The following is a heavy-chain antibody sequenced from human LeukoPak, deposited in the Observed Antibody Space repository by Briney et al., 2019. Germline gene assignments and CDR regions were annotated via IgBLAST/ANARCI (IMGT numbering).Heavy chain of an antibody. V-gene: IGHV3-21*01. CDR1: GFRFRNYW. Sequence: GGSLRLPCVASGFRFRNYWMAWIRHAPGKGLEWVSSISSSSSYIYYADSVKGRFTISRDNAKNSLYLQMNSLRAEDTAVYYCARNLYYDSSGYPFDYWGQGTLVTVSS. CDR3: ARNLYYDSSGYPFDY. CDR2: ISSSSSYI. J-gene: IGHJ4*02. D-gene: IGHD3-22*01.